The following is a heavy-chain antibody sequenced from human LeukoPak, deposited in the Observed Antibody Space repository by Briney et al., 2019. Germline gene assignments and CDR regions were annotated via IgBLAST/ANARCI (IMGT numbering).Heavy chain of an antibody. CDR3: ARVDYYDSSGPFDY. CDR2: ISAYNGNT. V-gene: IGHV1-18*01. D-gene: IGHD3-22*01. Sequence: GASVKVSXKASGYTFTSYGISWVRQAPGQGLEWMGWISAYNGNTNYAQKLQGRVTMTTDTSTSTAYMELRSLRSDDTAVYYCARVDYYDSSGPFDYWGQGTLVTVSS. CDR1: GYTFTSYG. J-gene: IGHJ4*02.